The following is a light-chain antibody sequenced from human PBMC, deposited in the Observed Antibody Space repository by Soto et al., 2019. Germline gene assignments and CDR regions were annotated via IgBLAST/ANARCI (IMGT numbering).Light chain of an antibody. CDR3: QQFQTSPYT. V-gene: IGKV3-20*01. Sequence: ELVLSQSPGNLSLSPGERATLSCRASHIVNYNYLAWYQQKPGQAPSLLLYGASSRPTGIPDRFSGSGSGTDFTLTISGLEPEDFAVYYYQQFQTSPYTFGQGTKLEIK. J-gene: IGKJ2*01. CDR1: HIVNYNY. CDR2: GAS.